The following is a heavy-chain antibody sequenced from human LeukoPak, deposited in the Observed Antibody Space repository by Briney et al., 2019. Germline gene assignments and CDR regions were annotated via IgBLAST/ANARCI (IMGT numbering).Heavy chain of an antibody. V-gene: IGHV3-64D*06. D-gene: IGHD1-7*01. CDR3: VRAAIGRELWVWLDP. Sequence: WGSLTLSCSVSGFTFSSYSRYWVRQAPGKGLEYVSAISFNGGSTYYADSVKGRLTDTRDNSKNALYLQMNSLGDEDTAVYFWVRAAIGRELWVWLDPWGQGTLVSVRS. J-gene: IGHJ5*02. CDR2: ISFNGGST. CDR1: GFTFSSYS.